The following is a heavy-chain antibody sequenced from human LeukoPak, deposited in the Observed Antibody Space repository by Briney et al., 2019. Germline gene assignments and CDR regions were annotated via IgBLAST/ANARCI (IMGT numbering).Heavy chain of an antibody. D-gene: IGHD6-19*01. Sequence: GASVKVSCKASGGTFSSYAISWVRQAPGQGLEWMGWMNPNSGNTGYAQKFQGRVTMTRNTSISTAYMELSSLRSEDTAVYYCARAYSSGWYYSRLQYFDYWGQGTLVTVSS. J-gene: IGHJ4*02. V-gene: IGHV1-8*02. CDR1: GGTFSSYA. CDR2: MNPNSGNT. CDR3: ARAYSSGWYYSRLQYFDY.